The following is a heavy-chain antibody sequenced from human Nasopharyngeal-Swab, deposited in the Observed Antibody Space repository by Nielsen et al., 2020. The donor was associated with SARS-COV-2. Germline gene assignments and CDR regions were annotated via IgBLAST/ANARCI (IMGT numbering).Heavy chain of an antibody. V-gene: IGHV3-23*01. CDR1: GFTFSSYA. D-gene: IGHD3-10*01. Sequence: GESLKISCAASGFTFSSYAMSWVRQAPGKGLEWVSAISGSGGSTYYADSVKGRFTISRDNSKNTLYLQMNSLRAEDTAVYYCARLMAEITMVSNWFDPWGQGTLVTVSS. J-gene: IGHJ5*02. CDR3: ARLMAEITMVSNWFDP. CDR2: ISGSGGST.